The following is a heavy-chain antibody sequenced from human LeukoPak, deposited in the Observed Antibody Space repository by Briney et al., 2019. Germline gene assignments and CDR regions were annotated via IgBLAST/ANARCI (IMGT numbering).Heavy chain of an antibody. CDR3: AHRLIGSGLAY. J-gene: IGHJ4*02. V-gene: IGHV2-5*01. Sequence: TLPLTCTVSGGSISSYYWSWIRQPPGKALECLALIYWNDDKRYSPSLESRLTITKDTSKNQVVLTMTSMDPVDTATYYCAHRLIGSGLAYWGQGTLVTVSS. CDR2: IYWNDDK. CDR1: GGSISSYYW. D-gene: IGHD3-10*01.